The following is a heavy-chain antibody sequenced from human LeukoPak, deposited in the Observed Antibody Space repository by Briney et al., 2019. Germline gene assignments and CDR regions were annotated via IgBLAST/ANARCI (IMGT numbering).Heavy chain of an antibody. D-gene: IGHD3-9*01. Sequence: GGSLRLSCAASGFTFSDYYMSWIRQAPGKGLEWVSYISSSGSTIYYADSVKGRFTISRDNAKNSLYLQMNSLRAEDTAVYYCARTHDTYXDILTGYSLDGDXXXXDVXXKGXXXTV. CDR1: GFTFSDYY. CDR3: ARTHDTYXDILTGYSLDGDXXXXDV. CDR2: ISSSGSTI. J-gene: IGHJ6*03. V-gene: IGHV3-11*04.